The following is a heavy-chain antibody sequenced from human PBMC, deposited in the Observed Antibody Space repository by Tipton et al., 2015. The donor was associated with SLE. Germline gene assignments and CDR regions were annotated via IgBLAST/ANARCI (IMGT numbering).Heavy chain of an antibody. CDR3: ARAGRDDAFDI. CDR1: GGSISSGDYY. J-gene: IGHJ3*02. CDR2: INHSGST. Sequence: TLSLTCTVSGGSISSGDYYWSWIRQHPGKGLEWIGEINHSGSTNYNPSLKSRVTISVDTSKNQFSLKLSSATAADTAVYYCARAGRDDAFDIWGQGTMVTVSS. V-gene: IGHV4-31*03. D-gene: IGHD1-14*01.